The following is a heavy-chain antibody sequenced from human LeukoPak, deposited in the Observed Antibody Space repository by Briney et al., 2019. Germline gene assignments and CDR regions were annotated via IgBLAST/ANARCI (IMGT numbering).Heavy chain of an antibody. J-gene: IGHJ5*02. CDR3: ARRLGYSSSWYSPNWFDP. CDR2: IYPGDSDT. V-gene: IGHV5-51*01. Sequence: GESLKISCKGSGYRFDIYWIGWVRQMPGKDLEWMGSIYPGDSDTRYSPSFEGQVTISADKSISTAYLQWSSLKTSDSAMYYCARRLGYSSSWYSPNWFDPWGQGTLVTVSS. CDR1: GYRFDIYW. D-gene: IGHD6-13*01.